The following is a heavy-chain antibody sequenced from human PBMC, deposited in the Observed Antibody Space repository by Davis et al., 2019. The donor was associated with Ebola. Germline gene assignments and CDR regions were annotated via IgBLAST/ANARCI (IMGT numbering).Heavy chain of an antibody. J-gene: IGHJ3*02. D-gene: IGHD2/OR15-2a*01. CDR2: INPNGGGT. CDR1: GYSLTDHY. Sequence: ASVKVSCKASGYSLTDHYMHWVRQAPGQGPEWMGWINPNGGGTNYAQKFQGRVTITSDTSINTGYMELSRLTSDDTAVYYCTREAFYPYNSASLSEDVFDIWGQGTMVTVSS. CDR3: TREAFYPYNSASLSEDVFDI. V-gene: IGHV1-2*02.